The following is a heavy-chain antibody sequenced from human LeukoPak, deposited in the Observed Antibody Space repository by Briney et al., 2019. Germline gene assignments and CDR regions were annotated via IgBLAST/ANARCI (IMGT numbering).Heavy chain of an antibody. V-gene: IGHV3-7*04. J-gene: IGHJ4*02. CDR2: IKGDGSDK. CDR1: GFAFTTYW. CDR3: ARPFGSGTYFQFDL. D-gene: IGHD3-10*01. Sequence: GGSLRLSCAASGFAFTTYWMSWVRQAPGKGLEWVANIKGDGSDKYYLDSLKGRFTVSRDNAKNSLYLEVNSLRADDTAVYYCARPFGSGTYFQFDLWGQGTLVTVSS.